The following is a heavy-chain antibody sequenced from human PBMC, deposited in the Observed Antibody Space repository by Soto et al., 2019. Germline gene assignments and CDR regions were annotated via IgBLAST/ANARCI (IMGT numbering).Heavy chain of an antibody. CDR3: ARFSGSYTRGLDY. Sequence: EVQQVESGGGLVQPGGSLRLSCAASGFTFNDHYMDWVRQAPGKGLEWVGRSRNKANSYSTEYAASVKGRFTISRDESKNSLYLQMNSLKTEDTAVYYCARFSGSYTRGLDYWGQGTLVTVSS. V-gene: IGHV3-72*01. D-gene: IGHD1-26*01. CDR2: SRNKANSYST. CDR1: GFTFNDHY. J-gene: IGHJ4*02.